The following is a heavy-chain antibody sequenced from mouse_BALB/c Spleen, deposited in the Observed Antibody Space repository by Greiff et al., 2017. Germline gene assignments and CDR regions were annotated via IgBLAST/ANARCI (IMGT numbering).Heavy chain of an antibody. CDR2: ISYDGSN. J-gene: IGHJ3*01. Sequence: EVQLQQSGPGLVKPSQSLSLTCSVTGYSITSGYYWNWIRQFPGNKLEWMGYISYDGSNNYNPSLKNRISITRDTSKNQFFLKLNSVTTEDTATYYCARGGWEWFAYWGQGTLVTVSA. D-gene: IGHD4-1*01. V-gene: IGHV3-6*02. CDR3: ARGGWEWFAY. CDR1: GYSITSGYY.